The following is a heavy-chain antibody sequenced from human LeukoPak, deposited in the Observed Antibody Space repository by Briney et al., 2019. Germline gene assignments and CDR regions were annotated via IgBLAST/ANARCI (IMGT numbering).Heavy chain of an antibody. CDR2: VSGSDDST. CDR1: GFTFSTYA. J-gene: IGHJ4*02. Sequence: GGSLRLSCAASGFTFSTYAMSWVRQAPGKGLEWVSGVSGSDDSTYYADSVKGRFTISRDNSKNTLYLQMNSLRADDTAVYYCAKVGDSSGYSPLDYWGQGTLVTVSS. V-gene: IGHV3-23*01. D-gene: IGHD3-22*01. CDR3: AKVGDSSGYSPLDY.